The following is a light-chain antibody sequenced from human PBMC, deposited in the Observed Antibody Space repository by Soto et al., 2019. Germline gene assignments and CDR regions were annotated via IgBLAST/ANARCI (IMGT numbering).Light chain of an antibody. CDR1: QSVSSSY. J-gene: IGKJ1*01. CDR2: GAS. V-gene: IGKV3-20*01. CDR3: QQYGSSPPT. Sequence: EIVLTQSPGTLSLSPGERATLSCRASQSVSSSYLAWYQQKPGQAPRLLIYGASSRATGIPDRFSGSGSGTDFTLTISRREPEDCAVYYCQQYGSSPPTFGQGTKVEI.